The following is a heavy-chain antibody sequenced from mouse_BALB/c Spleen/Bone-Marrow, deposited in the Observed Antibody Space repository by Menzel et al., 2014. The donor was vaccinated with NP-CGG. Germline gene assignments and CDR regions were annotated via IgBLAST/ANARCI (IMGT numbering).Heavy chain of an antibody. D-gene: IGHD1-1*01. CDR2: IHYSGST. Sequence: EVQLQQSGPDLVKPSQSLSLTCTVTGYSIXSGYSWHWIRQFPGNKLEWMGYIHYSGSTNYNPSLKSRISITRDTSKNQFFLQLNSVTTEDTATYYCASITTVVVPFDYWGQGTTLTVSS. CDR1: GYSIXSGYS. V-gene: IGHV3-1*02. J-gene: IGHJ2*01. CDR3: ASITTVVVPFDY.